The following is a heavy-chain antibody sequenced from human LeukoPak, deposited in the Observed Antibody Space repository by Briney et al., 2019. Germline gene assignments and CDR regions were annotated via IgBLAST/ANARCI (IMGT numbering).Heavy chain of an antibody. CDR2: ISTYNVNT. Sequence: AAVKVSCKASGYTFSDNYIHWVRQAPGQGLEWMGWISTYNVNTNYAQKLQGRVTMTTDTSTSTAYMELRSLRSDDTAVYYCARDQYYDSKGWFDPWGQGTLVTVSS. V-gene: IGHV1-18*04. J-gene: IGHJ5*02. CDR3: ARDQYYDSKGWFDP. D-gene: IGHD3-22*01. CDR1: GYTFSDNY.